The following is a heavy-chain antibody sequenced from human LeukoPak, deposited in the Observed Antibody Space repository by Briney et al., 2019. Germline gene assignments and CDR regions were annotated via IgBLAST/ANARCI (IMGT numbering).Heavy chain of an antibody. J-gene: IGHJ4*02. CDR1: GYTFTGYY. D-gene: IGHD2-2*01. V-gene: IGHV1-2*02. CDR3: ARDLPAAPGVSDY. CDR2: VNPNSGGT. Sequence: ASVKVSCKASGYTFTGYYMHWVRQAPGQGLEWMGWVNPNSGGTNYAQKFQSRVTMTRDTSISTVYMELSSLRSDDTAVYYCARDLPAAPGVSDYWGQGTLVTVSS.